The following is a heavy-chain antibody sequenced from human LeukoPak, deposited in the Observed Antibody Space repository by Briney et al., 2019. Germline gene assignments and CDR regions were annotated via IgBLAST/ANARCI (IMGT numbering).Heavy chain of an antibody. J-gene: IGHJ4*02. CDR2: IHTSGST. CDR3: ARGGYNYAWGY. CDR1: GGSISAYY. D-gene: IGHD5-18*01. Sequence: SETLSLTCTVSGGSISAYYWSWIRQPAGKGLEWIGRIHTSGSTNYNPSLKSRVTMSIDTSKNQFSLKLSSVTAADTAVYYCARGGYNYAWGYWGQGTLVTVSS. V-gene: IGHV4-4*07.